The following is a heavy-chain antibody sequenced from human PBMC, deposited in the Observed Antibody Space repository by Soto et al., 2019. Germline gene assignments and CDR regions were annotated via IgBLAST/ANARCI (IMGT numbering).Heavy chain of an antibody. CDR2: ISYDGSNK. Sequence: PGGSLRLSCAASEFNFNRYGMHWVRQAPGKGLEWVALISYDGSNKYYADSVKGRFTISRDNSKNTIYLQMNSLRAEDTAVYYCARDPGSSHFDYWGQGALVTVSS. CDR3: ARDPGSSHFDY. D-gene: IGHD6-19*01. V-gene: IGHV3-30*19. J-gene: IGHJ4*02. CDR1: EFNFNRYG.